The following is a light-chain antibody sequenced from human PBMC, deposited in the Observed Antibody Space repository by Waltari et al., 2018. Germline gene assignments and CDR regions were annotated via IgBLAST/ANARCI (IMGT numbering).Light chain of an antibody. V-gene: IGLV1-44*01. CDR3: AAWDDSLDGWV. CDR2: SNN. Sequence: QSVLTQPPSASGTPGQRVTISCSGSSSNIGGDPVSWYQQLPGTAPKHLIYSNNQRPSGVPDRFSGSKSGTTASLAISGLQSEDEAAYYCAAWDDSLDGWVFGGGTK. J-gene: IGLJ3*02. CDR1: SSNIGGDP.